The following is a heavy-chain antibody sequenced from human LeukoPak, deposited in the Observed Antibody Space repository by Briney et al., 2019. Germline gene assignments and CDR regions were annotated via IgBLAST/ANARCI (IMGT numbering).Heavy chain of an antibody. Sequence: PGGSLRLSCAASGFMFSKYAMSWVRQAPGRRLEWVSAISGSDPGTYYADSVKGRFTISRDNSKNTLSLQMNSLRADDTAIYYCTRSGYRHPYHFESWGQGTLVIVSS. D-gene: IGHD3-22*01. CDR1: GFMFSKYA. V-gene: IGHV3-23*01. CDR2: ISGSDPGT. J-gene: IGHJ4*02. CDR3: TRSGYRHPYHFES.